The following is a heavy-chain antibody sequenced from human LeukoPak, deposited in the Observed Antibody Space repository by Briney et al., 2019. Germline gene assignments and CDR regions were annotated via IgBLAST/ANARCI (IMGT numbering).Heavy chain of an antibody. CDR1: GFIFSRNN. CDR2: ISSSGTTI. J-gene: IGHJ6*02. CDR3: AREGYSYGYWQSYYYYYGMDV. Sequence: GGSLRLSCAASGFIFSRNNMNWVRQAPGKGLEWVSYISSSGTTIYYADSVKGRFTISRDNSKNTLYLQMNSLRAEDTAVYYCAREGYSYGYWQSYYYYYGMDVWGQGTTVTVSS. V-gene: IGHV3-48*01. D-gene: IGHD5-18*01.